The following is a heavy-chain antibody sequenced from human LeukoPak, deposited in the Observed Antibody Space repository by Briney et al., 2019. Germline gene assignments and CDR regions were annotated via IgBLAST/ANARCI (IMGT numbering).Heavy chain of an antibody. D-gene: IGHD3-10*01. J-gene: IGHJ4*02. Sequence: GGSLRLSCAASGFTFSSYSMNWVRQAPGKGLEWVSSISSSSAYIYYADSVKGRFTISRDNAENSLYLQMNSLRAEDTAVYYCARAYYGSGSYYVDYWGQGTLVIVSS. CDR2: ISSSSAYI. CDR3: ARAYYGSGSYYVDY. CDR1: GFTFSSYS. V-gene: IGHV3-21*01.